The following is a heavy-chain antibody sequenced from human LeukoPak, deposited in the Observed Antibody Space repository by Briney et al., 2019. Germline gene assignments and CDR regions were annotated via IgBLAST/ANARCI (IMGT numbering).Heavy chain of an antibody. J-gene: IGHJ4*02. D-gene: IGHD2-2*01. CDR2: IYYSGST. Sequence: PSETLSLTCTVSGGSISSSSYYWGWIRQPPGKGLVWIGSIYYSGSTYYKSSLKSRVTISVDTSKNQFSLKLSSVTAADTAVYYCAKSSSGTIDYWGQGTLATVSS. V-gene: IGHV4-39*01. CDR3: AKSSSGTIDY. CDR1: GGSISSSSYY.